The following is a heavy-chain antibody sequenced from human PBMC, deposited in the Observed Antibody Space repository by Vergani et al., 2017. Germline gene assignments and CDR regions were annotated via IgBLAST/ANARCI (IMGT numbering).Heavy chain of an antibody. V-gene: IGHV3-23*04. J-gene: IGHJ3*02. CDR2: ISGSGGST. CDR1: GFTFSSYA. Sequence: EVQLVESGGDLVQPGRSLRLSCAASGFTFSSYAMSWVRQAPGKGLEWVSAISGSGGSTYYADSVKGRFTISRDNAKNSLYLQMNSLRAEDTAVYYCATDIVVVPAAITVDAFDIWGQGTMVTVSS. CDR3: ATDIVVVPAAITVDAFDI. D-gene: IGHD2-2*01.